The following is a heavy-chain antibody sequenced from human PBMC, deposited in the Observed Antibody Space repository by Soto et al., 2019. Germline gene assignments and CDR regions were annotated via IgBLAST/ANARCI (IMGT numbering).Heavy chain of an antibody. CDR1: GYIFTDYY. Sequence: AASVKVSCKASGYIFTDYYMHWVRQAPGQELGWMGRISPSGGSTTYAQKFQGRVRMTRDTSTSTVYMELSSLRSEDTAVCYCARVYCSGGGCYGIDYWGQGTLVTVSS. V-gene: IGHV1-46*01. CDR3: ARVYCSGGGCYGIDY. D-gene: IGHD2-15*01. CDR2: ISPSGGST. J-gene: IGHJ4*02.